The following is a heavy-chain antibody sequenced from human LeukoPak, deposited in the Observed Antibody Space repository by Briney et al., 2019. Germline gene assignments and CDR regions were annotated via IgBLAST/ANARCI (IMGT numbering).Heavy chain of an antibody. D-gene: IGHD6-6*01. CDR1: GFSLSSYW. Sequence: HGGSLRLSCAASGFSLSSYWMSWVRHAPGEGLEWVANIKQVGSEKYDVDSVKGRSTISRDNAKNSLYLQMNSLSAEDTALYYCARGVARSSKFHFSYYFDYWGQGTLVTVSS. J-gene: IGHJ4*02. V-gene: IGHV3-7*01. CDR3: ARGVARSSKFHFSYYFDY. CDR2: IKQVGSEK.